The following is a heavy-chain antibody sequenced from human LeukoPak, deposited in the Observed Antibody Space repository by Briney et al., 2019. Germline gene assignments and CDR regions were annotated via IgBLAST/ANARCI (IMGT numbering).Heavy chain of an antibody. J-gene: IGHJ5*02. CDR1: GFTFSDYC. CDR2: ISSSSYT. CDR3: ARDYGDYVGGNWFDP. Sequence: GGSLRLSCAASGFTFSDYCMSWIRQAPGKGLEWVSYISSSSYTNYADSVKGRFTISRDNAKNSLYLQMNSLRAEDTAVYYCARDYGDYVGGNWFDPWGQGTLVTVSS. V-gene: IGHV3-11*06. D-gene: IGHD4-17*01.